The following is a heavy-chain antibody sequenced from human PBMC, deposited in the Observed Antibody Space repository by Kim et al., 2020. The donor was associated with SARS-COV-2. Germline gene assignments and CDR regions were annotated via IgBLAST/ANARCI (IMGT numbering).Heavy chain of an antibody. D-gene: IGHD6-19*01. J-gene: IGHJ6*02. Sequence: GGSLRLSCAASGFTLSNFGMHWVHQAPGKGLEWVAVIWNDGSRKYYADSVTGRFTISRDDSNQMVYLQMNTLRAEDTSIYYCARETIAVAGEGFYYYGMDVWGPGTTVTVSS. CDR2: IWNDGSRK. CDR3: ARETIAVAGEGFYYYGMDV. CDR1: GFTLSNFG. V-gene: IGHV3-33*01.